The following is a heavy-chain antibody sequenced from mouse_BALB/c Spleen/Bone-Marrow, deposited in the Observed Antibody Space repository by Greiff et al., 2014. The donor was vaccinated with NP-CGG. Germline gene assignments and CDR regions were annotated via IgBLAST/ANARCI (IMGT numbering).Heavy chain of an antibody. Sequence: EVQLVASGGGLVQPGGSLRLSCATSGFTFTDYYMSWVRQPPGKALEWLGFIRNKANGYTTEYSASVKGRFTISRDNSQSILYLQMNTLRAEDNATYYCARDRRYDLAWFAYWGQGTLVTVSA. J-gene: IGHJ3*01. CDR3: ARDRRYDLAWFAY. V-gene: IGHV7-3*02. D-gene: IGHD2-14*01. CDR1: GFTFTDYY. CDR2: IRNKANGYTT.